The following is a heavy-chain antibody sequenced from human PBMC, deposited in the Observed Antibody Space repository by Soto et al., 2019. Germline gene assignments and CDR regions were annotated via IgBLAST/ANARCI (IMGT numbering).Heavy chain of an antibody. Sequence: GGSLRLSCAASGFTFSSYAMSWVRQAPGKGLEWVSTISGSGGSTYYADSVKGRFTISRDNSKNTLYLQMNSLRAEDTAVYYCAKDSSSIAAAGHYDYWGQGTLVTVSS. V-gene: IGHV3-23*01. CDR3: AKDSSSIAAAGHYDY. J-gene: IGHJ4*02. CDR1: GFTFSSYA. CDR2: ISGSGGST. D-gene: IGHD6-13*01.